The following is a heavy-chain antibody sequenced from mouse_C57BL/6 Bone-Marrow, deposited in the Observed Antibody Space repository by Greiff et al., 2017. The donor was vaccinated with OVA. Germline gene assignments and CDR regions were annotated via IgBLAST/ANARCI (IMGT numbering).Heavy chain of an antibody. D-gene: IGHD2-3*01. Sequence: VKLVESGAELVRPGASVKLSCKASGYTFTDYYINWVKQRPGQGLEWIARIYPGSGNTYYNEKFKGKATLTAEKSSSTAYMQLSSLTSEDSAVYFCARLDDGYPGAWWGQGTLVTVSA. J-gene: IGHJ3*02. CDR2: IYPGSGNT. CDR1: GYTFTDYY. CDR3: ARLDDGYPGAW. V-gene: IGHV1-76*01.